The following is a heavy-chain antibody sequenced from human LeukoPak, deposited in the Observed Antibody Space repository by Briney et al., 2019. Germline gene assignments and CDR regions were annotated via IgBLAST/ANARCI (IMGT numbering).Heavy chain of an antibody. V-gene: IGHV3-23*01. CDR1: GFTFSTYA. D-gene: IGHD2-15*01. Sequence: GGSLRLSCAASGFTFSTYAMSWVRQTPGKGLEWVAAISGDNPGTYHANSVKGRFTISRENSKNTLHLQMSGLRAEDTARYYCAKAPVGHCSGAFCYHFDSWGQGTLVTVSS. J-gene: IGHJ4*02. CDR3: AKAPVGHCSGAFCYHFDS. CDR2: ISGDNPGT.